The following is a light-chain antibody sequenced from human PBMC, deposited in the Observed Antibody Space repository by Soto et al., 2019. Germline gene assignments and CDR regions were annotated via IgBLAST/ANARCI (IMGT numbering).Light chain of an antibody. CDR3: QQRGDWLMYT. Sequence: EIVLTQSPATLSLSPGERATLSCRASQSVNRFFAWYQQKPGQAPRLLFYEGSHSATGTPARFSASGSGTDFTLTISSLEPEDSAVYYCQQRGDWLMYTFGQGTKLEIK. CDR1: QSVNRF. J-gene: IGKJ2*01. CDR2: EGS. V-gene: IGKV3-11*01.